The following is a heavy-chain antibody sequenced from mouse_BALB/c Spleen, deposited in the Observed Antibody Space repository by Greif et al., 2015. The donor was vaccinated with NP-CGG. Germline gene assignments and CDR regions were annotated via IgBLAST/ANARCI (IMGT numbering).Heavy chain of an antibody. CDR3: TRSGYDYYAMDY. V-gene: IGHV1S81*02. J-gene: IGHJ4*01. CDR2: INPSNGGT. Sequence: LVESGAELVKPGASVKLSCKASGYTFTSYYMYWVKQRPGQGLEWIGEINPSNGGTNFNEKFKSKATLTVDKSSSTAYMQLSSLTSEYSAVYYCTRSGYDYYAMDYWGQGTSVTVSS. CDR1: GYTFTSYY. D-gene: IGHD3-1*01.